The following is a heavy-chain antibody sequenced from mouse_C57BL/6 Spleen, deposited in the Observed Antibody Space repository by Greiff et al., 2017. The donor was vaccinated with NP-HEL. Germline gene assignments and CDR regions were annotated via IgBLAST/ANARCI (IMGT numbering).Heavy chain of an antibody. CDR3: ARGYYDYEGYYFDY. V-gene: IGHV1-66*01. Sequence: VQLQQSGPELVKPGASVKISCKASGYSFTSYYIHWVKQRPGQGLEWIGWIYPGSGNTKYNEKFKGKATLTADTSSSTAYMQLSSLTSEDSAVYYCARGYYDYEGYYFDYWGQGTTLTVSS. CDR1: GYSFTSYY. CDR2: IYPGSGNT. J-gene: IGHJ2*01. D-gene: IGHD2-4*01.